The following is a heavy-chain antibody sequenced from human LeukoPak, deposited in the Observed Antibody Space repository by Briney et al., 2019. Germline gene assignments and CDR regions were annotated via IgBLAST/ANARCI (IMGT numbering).Heavy chain of an antibody. D-gene: IGHD3-10*01. J-gene: IGHJ6*02. CDR2: INPSGGST. V-gene: IGHV1-46*01. CDR1: GYTFTSCY. CDR3: ARSSRMRLLWFGNDGMDV. Sequence: ASVKVSCKASGYTFTSCYMHWVRQAPGQGLEWMGIINPSGGSTSYAQKFQGRVTMTRDTSTSTVYMELSSLRSEDTAVYYCARSSRMRLLWFGNDGMDVWGQGTTVTVSS.